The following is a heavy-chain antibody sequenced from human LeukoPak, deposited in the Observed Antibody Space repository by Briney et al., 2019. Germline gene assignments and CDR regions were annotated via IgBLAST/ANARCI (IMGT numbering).Heavy chain of an antibody. Sequence: SETLSLTCTVSGGSISSYYWSWIRQPAGKGLEWIGRIYTSGSTNYNPSLKSRVTISVDTSKNQFSLKLSSVTAAGTAVYYCAREPLAAGIPNNMDVWGKGTTVTVSS. CDR2: IYTSGST. J-gene: IGHJ6*03. D-gene: IGHD6-13*01. CDR1: GGSISSYY. CDR3: AREPLAAGIPNNMDV. V-gene: IGHV4-4*07.